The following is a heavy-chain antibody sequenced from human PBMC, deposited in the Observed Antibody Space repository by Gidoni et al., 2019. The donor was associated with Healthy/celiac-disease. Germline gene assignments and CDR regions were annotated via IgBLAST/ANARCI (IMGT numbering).Heavy chain of an antibody. D-gene: IGHD3-22*01. CDR1: GFTVSSYA. Sequence: QVQLVESAGGVVHPGRSLRLSCAASGFTVSSYAMHWVRQAPGKRLEWVAVISYDGSNKYYADSVKGRFTISRDNSKNTLYLQMNSLRAEDTAVYYCARGDYYDSSGYSPFDYWGQGTLVTVSS. CDR3: ARGDYYDSSGYSPFDY. CDR2: ISYDGSNK. V-gene: IGHV3-30*01. J-gene: IGHJ4*02.